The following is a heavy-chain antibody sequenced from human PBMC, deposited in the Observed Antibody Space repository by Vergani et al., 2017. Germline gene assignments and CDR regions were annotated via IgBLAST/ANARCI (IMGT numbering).Heavy chain of an antibody. CDR2: IVVGSGNT. V-gene: IGHV1-58*02. CDR3: AADSSLGGTTSDYYYGMDV. CDR1: GFTFTSSA. D-gene: IGHD1-7*01. J-gene: IGHJ6*02. Sequence: QMQLVQSGPEVKKPGTSVKVSCKASGFTFTSSAMQWVRQARGQRLEWIGWIVVGSGNTNYAQKFQERVTITRDMPTSTAYMELSSLRSEDTAVYYCAADSSLGGTTSDYYYGMDVWGQGTTVTVSS.